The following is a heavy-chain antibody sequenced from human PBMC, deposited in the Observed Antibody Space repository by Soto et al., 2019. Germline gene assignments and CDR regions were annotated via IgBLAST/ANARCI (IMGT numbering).Heavy chain of an antibody. J-gene: IGHJ5*02. CDR2: IWFDGSKK. CDR1: GFKFRNYA. CDR3: ARAHSMMILDRFDP. V-gene: IGHV3-33*01. D-gene: IGHD3-16*01. Sequence: QVQLVESGGGVVQPGKSLRLSCAASGFKFRNYAIHWVRQAPGKGLEWLAVIWFDGSKKYYAVSVKGRFTISRDNSKNTVYLDMNSLTADDSGVFYCARAHSMMILDRFDPWGHGTLVTVSS.